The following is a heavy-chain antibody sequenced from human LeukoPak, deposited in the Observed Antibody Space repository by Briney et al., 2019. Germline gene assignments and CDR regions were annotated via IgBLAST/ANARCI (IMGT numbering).Heavy chain of an antibody. D-gene: IGHD3-22*01. Sequence: SGGSLRLSCAASGFTFSSHSMNWVRQAPGKGLEWVSYISSSSSTIYYADSVKGRFTISRDNAKNSLYLQMNSLRAEDTAVYYCARGAYYYEDWGQGTLVTVFS. CDR1: GFTFSSHS. V-gene: IGHV3-48*01. CDR2: ISSSSSTI. J-gene: IGHJ4*02. CDR3: ARGAYYYED.